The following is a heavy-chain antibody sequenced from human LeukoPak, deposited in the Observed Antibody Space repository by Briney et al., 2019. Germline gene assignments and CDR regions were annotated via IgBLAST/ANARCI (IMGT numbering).Heavy chain of an antibody. D-gene: IGHD6-19*01. CDR1: GGTFSSYA. J-gene: IGHJ4*02. CDR2: IIPIFGTA. Sequence: ASVKVSYKASGGTFSSYAISWVRQAPGQRLEWMGGIIPIFGTANYAQKFQGRVTITADESTSTAYMALSSLRSEDTAVYYCARDPIAVAGPFDYWGQGTLVTVSS. V-gene: IGHV1-69*13. CDR3: ARDPIAVAGPFDY.